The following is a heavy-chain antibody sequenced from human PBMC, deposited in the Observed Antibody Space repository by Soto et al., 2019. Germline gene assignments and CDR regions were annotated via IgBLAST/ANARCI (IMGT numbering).Heavy chain of an antibody. CDR1: GASISSGDSY. CDR3: ARGAYIAAPFDS. Sequence: SETLSLTCTVSGASISSGDSYWNWIRQHPLTGLEWIGYIYYSGSTYYNPSLKSRLAISVDPSKNQFSLKLSSLTAADTAVYYCARGAYIAAPFDSWGQGTLVTVSS. V-gene: IGHV4-31*03. D-gene: IGHD6-6*01. J-gene: IGHJ4*02. CDR2: IYYSGST.